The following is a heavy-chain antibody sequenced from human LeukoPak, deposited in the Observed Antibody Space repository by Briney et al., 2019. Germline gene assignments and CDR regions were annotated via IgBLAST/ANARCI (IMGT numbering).Heavy chain of an antibody. CDR2: IYYSGST. Sequence: SETLSLTCTVSGGSISSSSYYWGWIRQPPGKGLEWIGSIYYSGSTYYNPSLKSRVTISVDTSKNQFSLKLSSVTAADTAVYYCARGPYCSSTSCYTAVDYWGQGTLVTVSS. D-gene: IGHD2-2*02. V-gene: IGHV4-39*01. CDR1: GGSISSSSYY. J-gene: IGHJ4*02. CDR3: ARGPYCSSTSCYTAVDY.